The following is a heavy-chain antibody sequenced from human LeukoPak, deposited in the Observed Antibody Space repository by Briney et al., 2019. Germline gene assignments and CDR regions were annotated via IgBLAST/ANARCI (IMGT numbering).Heavy chain of an antibody. Sequence: GGSLRLSCAASGFTFSNFGMNWVRQAPGKGLGWVSSISSSSYTYYADSVKDRFTISRDNAKNSLYLQMNSLRVEDTAVYYCARGGQPRYWRQGTHVTVSS. CDR2: ISSSSYT. J-gene: IGHJ4*02. D-gene: IGHD6-13*01. CDR3: ARGGQPRY. V-gene: IGHV3-21*01. CDR1: GFTFSNFG.